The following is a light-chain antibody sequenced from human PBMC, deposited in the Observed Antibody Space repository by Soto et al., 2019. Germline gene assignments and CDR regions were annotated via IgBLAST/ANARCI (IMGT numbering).Light chain of an antibody. V-gene: IGKV3-20*01. Sequence: EIVLTQSPGTLSLSPGERATLSCRASQSVSSSYLAWYQQKPGQAPRLLIYGASSMDTGIPDRFSGSGSGTDFTLTSSILEPEDFAVYYCQQYGSSPGTFGQGTKVEIK. CDR2: GAS. CDR3: QQYGSSPGT. J-gene: IGKJ1*01. CDR1: QSVSSSY.